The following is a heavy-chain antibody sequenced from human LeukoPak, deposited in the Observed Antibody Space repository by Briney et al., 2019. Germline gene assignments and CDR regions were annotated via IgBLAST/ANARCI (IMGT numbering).Heavy chain of an antibody. V-gene: IGHV7-4-1*02. CDR3: ATDLKKGDSGCFDY. CDR2: INTNTGTP. D-gene: IGHD6-19*01. CDR1: GYTFTSSA. Sequence: GASVKVSCKASGYTFTSSALNWMRQAPGQGLEWMGWINTNTGTPTYAQGFTGRFVFSLDTSVSTAYLQISSLKAEDTAVYYCATDLKKGDSGCFDYWGQGTLVTVSS. J-gene: IGHJ4*02.